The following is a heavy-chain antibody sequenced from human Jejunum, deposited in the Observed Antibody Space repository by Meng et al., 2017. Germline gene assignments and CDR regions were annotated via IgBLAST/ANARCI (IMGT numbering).Heavy chain of an antibody. CDR1: GFSLSTAGVG. J-gene: IGHJ4*02. Sequence: SGPTLVKPTHTLTLTCTDSGFSLSTAGVGVGWIRQPPGKAPEWLALIYGHDDQRYSPSLESRLTITKDTSTNQVVLTMTNVDPVDTAVYFCARRTNWGPFDYWGQGTLVTVSS. CDR3: ARRTNWGPFDY. CDR2: IYGHDDQ. V-gene: IGHV2-5*01. D-gene: IGHD7-27*01.